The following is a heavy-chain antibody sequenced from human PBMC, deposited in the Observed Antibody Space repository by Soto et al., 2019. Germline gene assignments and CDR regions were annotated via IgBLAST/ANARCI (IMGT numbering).Heavy chain of an antibody. Sequence: QVQLVQSGAEVKKPESSVKVSCKAPGGTFSTYAISWVRQAPGQGLEWMGGIIPMFGTANYAQRFQDRVKMTADKSTNTVYMELSSLRSEDTAVYFCASGIQLWLRRINNGYSGWGQGTLVTVSS. CDR2: IIPMFGTA. D-gene: IGHD5-18*01. V-gene: IGHV1-69*14. CDR1: GGTFSTYA. CDR3: ASGIQLWLRRINNGYSG. J-gene: IGHJ4*02.